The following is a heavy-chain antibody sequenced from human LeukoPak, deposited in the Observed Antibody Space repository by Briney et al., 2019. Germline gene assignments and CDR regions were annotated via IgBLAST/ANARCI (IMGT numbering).Heavy chain of an antibody. Sequence: SETLSLTCTVSGGSISSSSYYWGWIRQPPGKGLEWIGSIYYSGSTYYNPSLKSRVTISVDTSKNQFTLKLSSVTAADTAVYYCAREYDSSSLFDYWGQGTLVTVSS. J-gene: IGHJ4*02. CDR3: AREYDSSSLFDY. D-gene: IGHD3-22*01. CDR2: IYYSGST. CDR1: GGSISSSSYY. V-gene: IGHV4-39*06.